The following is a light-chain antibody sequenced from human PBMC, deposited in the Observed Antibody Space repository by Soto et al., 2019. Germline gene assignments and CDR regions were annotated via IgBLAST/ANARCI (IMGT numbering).Light chain of an antibody. Sequence: EIVLTQSPATLSLSPGERATLSCSASQSVNTYFDGYQQKPGQAPRLLIYDASNRATGIPARFSGSGSGTDFSLTICSLWSEDFAVYYCQRRSNWPPYTFGQGTKLEIK. J-gene: IGKJ2*01. CDR2: DAS. CDR1: QSVNTY. V-gene: IGKV3-11*01. CDR3: QRRSNWPPYT.